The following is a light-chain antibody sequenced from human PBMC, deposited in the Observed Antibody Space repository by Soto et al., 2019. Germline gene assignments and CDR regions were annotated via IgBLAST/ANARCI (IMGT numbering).Light chain of an antibody. CDR1: QNIDTY. CDR3: QQSYTTPVYS. CDR2: AAS. Sequence: DIQMTQSPSSLSASAGDRVTITCRAGQNIDTYLNWYQQKPGKAPKVLIYAASRLQSGVPSRFSGSGSGTSFTLTISSLQPEDFATYFCQQSYTTPVYSFGQGTKVDIK. J-gene: IGKJ2*01. V-gene: IGKV1-39*01.